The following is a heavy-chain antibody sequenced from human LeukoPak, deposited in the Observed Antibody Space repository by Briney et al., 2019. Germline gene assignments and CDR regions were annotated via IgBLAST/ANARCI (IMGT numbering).Heavy chain of an antibody. D-gene: IGHD3-3*01. Sequence: ASVKVSCKASGYTFTMYYIHWVRQAPGQGLQWMGIINPTDGTTTYAQNFQGRITMTRDSSTSIVYMELSSLGYEDTAVYYCARVETNIGVDHGMDVWGQGTTIIVSS. CDR2: INPTDGTT. CDR1: GYTFTMYY. CDR3: ARVETNIGVDHGMDV. V-gene: IGHV1-46*01. J-gene: IGHJ6*02.